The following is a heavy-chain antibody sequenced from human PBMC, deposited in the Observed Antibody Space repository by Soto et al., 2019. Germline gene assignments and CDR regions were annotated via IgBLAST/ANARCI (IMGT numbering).Heavy chain of an antibody. D-gene: IGHD3-3*01. CDR1: GGSISSGGYY. Sequence: SETLSLTCTVSGGSISSGGYYWSWIRQHPGKGLEWIGYIYYSGSTYYNPSLKSRVTISVDTSKNQFSLKLSSVTAADTAVYICAILGPSGIFGVVPPFAPWGQETLVTVSS. CDR3: AILGPSGIFGVVPPFAP. J-gene: IGHJ5*02. V-gene: IGHV4-31*03. CDR2: IYYSGST.